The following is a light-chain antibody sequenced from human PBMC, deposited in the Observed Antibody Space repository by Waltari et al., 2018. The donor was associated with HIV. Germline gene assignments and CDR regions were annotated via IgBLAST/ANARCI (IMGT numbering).Light chain of an antibody. CDR2: EVT. CDR3: SSYTSSSTQV. J-gene: IGLJ1*01. CDR1: SSDVGGYNY. Sequence: QSALTQPASVSGSPGQSITISCTGTSSDVGGYNYVFWYQQHPGKAPKLMIYEVTNRPSGVSNRFSGSKSGNTASLTISGLQAEDEADYYCSSYTSSSTQVCGTGTKVTVL. V-gene: IGLV2-14*01.